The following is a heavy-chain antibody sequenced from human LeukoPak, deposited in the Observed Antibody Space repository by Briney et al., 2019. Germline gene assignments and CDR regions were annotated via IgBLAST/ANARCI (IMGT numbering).Heavy chain of an antibody. CDR1: GFTFSSYS. D-gene: IGHD6-13*01. J-gene: IGHJ4*02. CDR3: ARTSSSSSSAIFDY. Sequence: PGGSLSLSCAASGFTFSSYSMNWVRQAPGKGLEWVSSISSSSSYIYYADSVKGRFTISRDNAKNSLYLQMNSLRAEDTAVYYCARTSSSSSSAIFDYWGQGTLVTVSS. V-gene: IGHV3-21*01. CDR2: ISSSSSYI.